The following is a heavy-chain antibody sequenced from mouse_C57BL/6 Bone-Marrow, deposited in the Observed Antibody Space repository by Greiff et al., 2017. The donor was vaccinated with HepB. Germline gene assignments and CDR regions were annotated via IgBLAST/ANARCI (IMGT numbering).Heavy chain of an antibody. D-gene: IGHD1-1*01. CDR3: ARSPHYGSSFFDY. V-gene: IGHV7-3*01. J-gene: IGHJ2*01. CDR2: IRNKANGYTT. CDR1: GFTFTDYY. Sequence: EVKVVESGGGLVQPGGSLSLSCAASGFTFTDYYMSWVRQPPGKALEWLGFIRNKANGYTTEYSASVKGRFTISRDNSQSILYLQMNALRAEDSATYYCARSPHYGSSFFDYSGQGTTLTVSS.